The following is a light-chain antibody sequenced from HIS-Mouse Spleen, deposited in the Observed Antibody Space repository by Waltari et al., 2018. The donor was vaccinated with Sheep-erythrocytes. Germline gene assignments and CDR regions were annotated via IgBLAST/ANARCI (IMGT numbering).Light chain of an antibody. V-gene: IGLV2-11*01. Sequence: QSALTQPRSVSGSPGPSVTISCTGTSSDFGGYNHVSWYPQHPGKAPKLMIYDVSKRPSGVPDRFSGSKAGNTASLTISGLQAEDEADYYCCSYAGSYNHVFATGTKVTVL. CDR3: CSYAGSYNHV. J-gene: IGLJ1*01. CDR2: DVS. CDR1: SSDFGGYNH.